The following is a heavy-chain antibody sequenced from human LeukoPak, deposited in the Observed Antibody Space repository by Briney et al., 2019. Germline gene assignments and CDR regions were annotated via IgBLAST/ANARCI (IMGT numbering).Heavy chain of an antibody. CDR2: ISYDGSNK. V-gene: IGHV3-30-3*01. D-gene: IGHD3-3*01. CDR3: ARGGFLEWLNWFDP. CDR1: GFTFSSYA. Sequence: GGSLRLSCAASGFTFSSYAMHWVRQAPGKGLEWVAVISYDGSNKYYADSVEGRFTISRDNSKNTLYLQMNSLRAEDTAVYYCARGGFLEWLNWFDPWGQGTLVTVSS. J-gene: IGHJ5*02.